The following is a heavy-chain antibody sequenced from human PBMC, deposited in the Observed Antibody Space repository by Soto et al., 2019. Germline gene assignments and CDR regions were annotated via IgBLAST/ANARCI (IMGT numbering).Heavy chain of an antibody. CDR3: ARSEDIYDYVGGSYRTKYGMDV. CDR2: INPNSGGT. J-gene: IGHJ6*02. CDR1: GYTFTGYY. V-gene: IGHV1-2*02. Sequence: ASVKVSCKASGYTFTGYYMHWVRQAPGQGLEWMGWINPNSGGTNYAQKFQGRVTMTRDTSISTAYTELSRLRSDDTAVYYCARSEDIYDYVGGSYRTKYGMDVWGQGTTVIVSS. D-gene: IGHD3-16*02.